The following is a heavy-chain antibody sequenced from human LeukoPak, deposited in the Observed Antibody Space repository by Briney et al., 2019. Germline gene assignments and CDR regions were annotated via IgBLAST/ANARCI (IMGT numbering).Heavy chain of an antibody. Sequence: GSSVKVSYKASGGTFSSYAISWVRQAPGQGLEWMGRIIPIFGTANYAQKFQGRVTITTDESTSTAYMELSSLRSEDTAVYYCARVLDYGDYDWGQGTLVTVSS. V-gene: IGHV1-69*05. CDR3: ARVLDYGDYD. CDR2: IIPIFGTA. CDR1: GGTFSSYA. D-gene: IGHD4-17*01. J-gene: IGHJ4*02.